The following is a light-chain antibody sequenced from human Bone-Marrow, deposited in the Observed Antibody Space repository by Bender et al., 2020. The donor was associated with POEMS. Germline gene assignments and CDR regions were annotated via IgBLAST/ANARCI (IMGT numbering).Light chain of an antibody. CDR1: SSDIGAYNY. V-gene: IGLV2-14*03. CDR3: NSYTSTSTYV. J-gene: IGLJ1*01. CDR2: DVS. Sequence: QSALSQPASVSGSPGQSITISCTGTSSDIGAYNYVSWYQQHPGKAPKLMIYDVSHRPSGVSNRFSGSKSGSTASLTISGLQGDDEADYYCNSYTSTSTYVFGTGTKVTVL.